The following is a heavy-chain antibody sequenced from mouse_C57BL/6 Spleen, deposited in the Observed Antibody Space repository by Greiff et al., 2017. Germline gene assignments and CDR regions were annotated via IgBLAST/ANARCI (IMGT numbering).Heavy chain of an antibody. Sequence: EVKLVESGGGLVKPGGSLKLSCAASGFTFSSYAMSWVRPTPEKRLAWVATISDGGSYTYYPDNVKGRFTISRDNAKNNLYLQMSHLKSEDTAMYYCARDRSITTVVEGFAYWGQGTLVTVSA. J-gene: IGHJ3*01. D-gene: IGHD1-1*01. CDR3: ARDRSITTVVEGFAY. V-gene: IGHV5-4*01. CDR2: ISDGGSYT. CDR1: GFTFSSYA.